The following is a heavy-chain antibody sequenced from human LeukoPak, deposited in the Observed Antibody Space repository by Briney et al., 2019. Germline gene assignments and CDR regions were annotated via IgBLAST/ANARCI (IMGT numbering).Heavy chain of an antibody. CDR3: ARDDAVGENALDI. Sequence: GGSLRLSCAASGFTFSSYGMHWVRQAPGKGLEWVAVIFNDGSHEKYADSVKGRFTISRDNSKNTLFLQMNSLRADDTAVYYCARDDAVGENALDIWGEGTMVTVSS. CDR2: IFNDGSHE. V-gene: IGHV3-33*01. D-gene: IGHD3-16*01. CDR1: GFTFSSYG. J-gene: IGHJ3*02.